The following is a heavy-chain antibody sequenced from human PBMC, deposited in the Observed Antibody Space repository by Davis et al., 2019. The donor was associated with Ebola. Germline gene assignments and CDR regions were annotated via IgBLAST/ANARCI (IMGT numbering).Heavy chain of an antibody. Sequence: SVKVSCKASGGTFSSYALSWVRQAPGQGLEWMGRIIPILGIANYAQKFQGRVTITADKSTSTAYMELSSLRSEDTAVYYCARDATDLIVGATSAFDIWGQGTMVTVSS. CDR3: ARDATDLIVGATSAFDI. CDR2: IIPILGIA. J-gene: IGHJ3*02. CDR1: GGTFSSYA. V-gene: IGHV1-69*04. D-gene: IGHD1-26*01.